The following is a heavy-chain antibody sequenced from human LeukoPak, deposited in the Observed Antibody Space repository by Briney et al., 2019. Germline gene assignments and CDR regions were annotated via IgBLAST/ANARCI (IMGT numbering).Heavy chain of an antibody. CDR2: ISAYNGNT. CDR3: ARGTSIAVAGIVDY. CDR1: GYTFTSYG. D-gene: IGHD6-19*01. Sequence: ASVKVSCKASGYTFTSYGISWVRHAPGQGLEWMGWISAYNGNTNYAQKLHSRVTMTTDTSTSTAYMELRSLRSDDTAVYYCARGTSIAVAGIVDYWGQGTLVTVSS. J-gene: IGHJ4*02. V-gene: IGHV1-18*01.